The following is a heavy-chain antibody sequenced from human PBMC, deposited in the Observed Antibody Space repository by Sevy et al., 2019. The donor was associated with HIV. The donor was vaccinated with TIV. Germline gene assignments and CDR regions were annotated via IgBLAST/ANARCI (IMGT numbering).Heavy chain of an antibody. V-gene: IGHV3-9*01. J-gene: IGHJ6*04. CDR2: ISWYSAGI. D-gene: IGHD3-3*01. Sequence: GGSLRLSCAASGFIFESYAMHWVRLAPGKGLEWVSGISWYSAGIAYANSVKGRFTSSIDNAKDSLYLQMNNLRVDDTALYYCARDISGVLRFSGLDVWGKGTTVTVSS. CDR1: GFIFESYA. CDR3: ARDISGVLRFSGLDV.